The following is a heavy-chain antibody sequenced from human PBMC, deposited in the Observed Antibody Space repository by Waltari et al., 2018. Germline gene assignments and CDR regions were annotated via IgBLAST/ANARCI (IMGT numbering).Heavy chain of an antibody. V-gene: IGHV3-21*01. CDR3: ARLRYYYYMDV. CDR1: GFTFSSYR. J-gene: IGHJ6*03. Sequence: EVQLVDSGGGLVKPGGSLRLSFAASGFTFSSYRLNWVRQAPGKGLEWVSSISSSSSYIYYADSVKGRFTISRDNAKNSLYLQMNSLRAEDTAVYYCARLRYYYYMDVWGKGTTVTISS. CDR2: ISSSSSYI.